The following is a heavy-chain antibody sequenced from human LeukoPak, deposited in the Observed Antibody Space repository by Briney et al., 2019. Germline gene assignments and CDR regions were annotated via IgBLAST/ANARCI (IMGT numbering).Heavy chain of an antibody. D-gene: IGHD3-10*01. CDR1: GGSISSGDYY. CDR2: IYYSGST. V-gene: IGHV4-30-4*01. Sequence: SQTLSLTRTVSGGSISSGDYYWSWIRQPPGEGLEWIGYIYYSGSTYYNPSLKSRVTISVDTSKNQFSLKLSSVTAADTAVYYCARDRPGDSYGMDVWGKGTTVTVSS. J-gene: IGHJ6*04. CDR3: ARDRPGDSYGMDV.